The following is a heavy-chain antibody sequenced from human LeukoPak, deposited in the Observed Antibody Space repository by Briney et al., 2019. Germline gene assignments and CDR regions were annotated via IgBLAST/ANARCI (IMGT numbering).Heavy chain of an antibody. J-gene: IGHJ3*02. CDR3: ARTAGLNDFLEYAFDI. CDR1: GGSISSYY. CDR2: IYTSGST. Sequence: SETLSLTCTVSGGSISSYYWSWIRQPAGKGLEWIGRIYTSGSTNYNPSLKSRVTMSVDTSKNQFSLKLSSVIAADTAVYYCARTAGLNDFLEYAFDIWGQGTMVTVSS. D-gene: IGHD3/OR15-3a*01. V-gene: IGHV4-4*07.